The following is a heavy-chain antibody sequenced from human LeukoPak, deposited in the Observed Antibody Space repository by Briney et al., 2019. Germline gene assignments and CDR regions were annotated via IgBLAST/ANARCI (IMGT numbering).Heavy chain of an antibody. Sequence: PGGSLRLSCAASGFTFSSYSMNWVRQAPGKGLEWVSYISSSSSTIYYADSVKGRFTISRDNAKNSLYLQMNSLRAEGTAVYYCARDELRYFDWSYRPRSGFDYWGQGTLVTVSS. CDR2: ISSSSSTI. CDR1: GFTFSSYS. CDR3: ARDELRYFDWSYRPRSGFDY. D-gene: IGHD3-9*01. J-gene: IGHJ4*02. V-gene: IGHV3-48*01.